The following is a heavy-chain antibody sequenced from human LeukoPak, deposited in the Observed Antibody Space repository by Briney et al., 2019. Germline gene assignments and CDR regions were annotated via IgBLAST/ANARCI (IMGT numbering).Heavy chain of an antibody. CDR1: EFNVSRNY. D-gene: IGHD3-16*01. Sequence: GGSLRLSCAASEFNVSRNYMSWVRQAPGKGLQWVSFIYISGNTDYADSVKGRFTISRDNSKNSLYLQMNSLRAEDTAVYYCARDGGGYFDYWGQGTLVTVSS. J-gene: IGHJ4*02. CDR3: ARDGGGYFDY. CDR2: IYISGNT. V-gene: IGHV3-53*01.